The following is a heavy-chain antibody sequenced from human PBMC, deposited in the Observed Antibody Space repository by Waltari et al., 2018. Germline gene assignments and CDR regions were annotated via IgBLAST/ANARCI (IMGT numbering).Heavy chain of an antibody. V-gene: IGHV3-53*01. D-gene: IGHD4-17*01. CDR2: IYSGGTT. CDR1: GFTVNNNY. CDR3: ATDPGLRNGMDG. J-gene: IGHJ6*02. Sequence: EVQLVESGGGLIQPGGSLRLSCAASGFTVNNNYMNWVRQAPGKGLEGVSVIYSGGTTYYTDAVKGRFTISRDNSKNTVYLQMNNRRAEDTAVYYCATDPGLRNGMDGWGQGTTVTVSS.